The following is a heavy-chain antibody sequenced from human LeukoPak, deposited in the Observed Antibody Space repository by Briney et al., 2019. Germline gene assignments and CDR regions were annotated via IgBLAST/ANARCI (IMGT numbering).Heavy chain of an antibody. D-gene: IGHD3-3*01. J-gene: IGHJ4*02. CDR2: LSGSGDIT. V-gene: IGHV3-23*01. CDR3: AKDLSKELLYRRAKYYFDY. Sequence: PGGSLRLSCAASRFTFSSYAMSWVRQAPGKGLEWVSPLSGSGDITYFADSVKGRFTISRDNSKNTLYLQMSSLRAEDTAVYYCAKDLSKELLYRRAKYYFDYWGQGTLVTVSS. CDR1: RFTFSSYA.